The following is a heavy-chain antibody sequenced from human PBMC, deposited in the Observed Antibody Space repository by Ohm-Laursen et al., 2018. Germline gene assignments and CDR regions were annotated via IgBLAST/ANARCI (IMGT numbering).Heavy chain of an antibody. Sequence: EASVKVSCKASGYTFTSYYMHWVRQAPGQGLEWMGIINPSGGSTSYAQKFQGRVTMTRDTSTSTVYMELSSLRSEDTAVYYCAREPIVVVAATALDYWGQGTLVTVSS. D-gene: IGHD2-15*01. J-gene: IGHJ4*02. V-gene: IGHV1-46*01. CDR3: AREPIVVVAATALDY. CDR2: INPSGGST. CDR1: GYTFTSYY.